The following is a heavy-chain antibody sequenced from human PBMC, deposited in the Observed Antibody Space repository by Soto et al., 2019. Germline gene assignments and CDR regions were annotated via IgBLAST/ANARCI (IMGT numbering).Heavy chain of an antibody. CDR2: ISGSGGST. CDR3: AGGLAARLFHFDY. Sequence: GGSLRLSCAASGFTFSSYAMSWVRQAPGKGLEWVSAISGSGGSTYYADSVKGRFTIPRDNSKNTLYLQMNSLRAEDTAVYYCAGGLAARLFHFDYWGQGALVTVSS. V-gene: IGHV3-23*01. J-gene: IGHJ4*02. CDR1: GFTFSSYA. D-gene: IGHD6-6*01.